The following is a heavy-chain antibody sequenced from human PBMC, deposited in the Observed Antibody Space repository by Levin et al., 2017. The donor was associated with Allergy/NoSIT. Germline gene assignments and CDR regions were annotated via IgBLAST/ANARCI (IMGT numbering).Heavy chain of an antibody. CDR2: IRSKAYGGTT. CDR3: TSLYYDFWSGYYTGRELPFDY. Sequence: GGSLRLSCTASGFTFGDYAMSWFRQAPGKGLEWVGFIRSKAYGGTTEYAASVKGRFTISRDDSKSIAYLQMNSLKTEDTAVYYCTSLYYDFWSGYYTGRELPFDYWGQGTLVTVSS. CDR1: GFTFGDYA. D-gene: IGHD3-3*01. V-gene: IGHV3-49*03. J-gene: IGHJ4*02.